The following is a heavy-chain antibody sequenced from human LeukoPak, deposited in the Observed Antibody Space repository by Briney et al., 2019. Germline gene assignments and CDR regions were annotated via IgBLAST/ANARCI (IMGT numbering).Heavy chain of an antibody. J-gene: IGHJ5*01. V-gene: IGHV3-23*01. Sequence: GGSLRLSCAASAFTFSSYAMSWVRQAPGKGLEWVSASAGADSTYYADPVQGRFTISRDNSKNTLYLQMSGLRAEDTAVYFCARGAYGDYDSWGQGTLVTVSS. CDR3: ARGAYGDYDS. CDR1: AFTFSSYA. D-gene: IGHD4-17*01. CDR2: SAGADST.